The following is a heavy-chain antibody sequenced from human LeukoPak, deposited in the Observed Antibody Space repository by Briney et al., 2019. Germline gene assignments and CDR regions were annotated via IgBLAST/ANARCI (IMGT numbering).Heavy chain of an antibody. J-gene: IGHJ4*02. V-gene: IGHV3-69-1*01. CDR3: AREWGYYDY. CDR1: GFSFSDYS. CDR2: IASSSNI. D-gene: IGHD3-16*01. Sequence: GGSLRLSCAVSGFSFSDYSMNWVRQPPGKGLEWVSSIASSSNIYYADSVKGRFTISRDNAKNSLYLQMNSLRAEDTAVYYCAREWGYYDYWGQGTLVTVSS.